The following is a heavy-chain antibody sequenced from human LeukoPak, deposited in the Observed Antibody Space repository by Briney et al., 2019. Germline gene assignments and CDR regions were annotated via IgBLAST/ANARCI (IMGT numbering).Heavy chain of an antibody. CDR3: ASHYDSSGPYSWFDP. V-gene: IGHV1-69*05. Sequence: SVKVSCKASGGTFSSYAISWGTQAPGQGLEWMGRIIPIFGTASYAQKFQGRVTITTDESTSTAYMALSSLRSEDTAVYYCASHYDSSGPYSWFDPWGQGTLVTVSS. D-gene: IGHD3-22*01. CDR1: GGTFSSYA. CDR2: IIPIFGTA. J-gene: IGHJ5*02.